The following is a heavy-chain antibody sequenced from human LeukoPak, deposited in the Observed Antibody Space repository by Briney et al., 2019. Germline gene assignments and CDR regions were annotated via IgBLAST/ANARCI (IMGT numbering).Heavy chain of an antibody. CDR1: GFTFSSYG. CDR3: AKGGDTYDFWSGYYTGRHYYYYMDV. CDR2: IWYDGSNK. V-gene: IGHV3-33*06. J-gene: IGHJ6*03. D-gene: IGHD3-3*01. Sequence: PGRSLRLSCAASGFTFSSYGMHWVRQAPGKGLECVAVIWYDGSNKYYADSVKGRFTISRDNSKNTLYLQMNSLRAEDTAVYYCAKGGDTYDFWSGYYTGRHYYYYMDVWGKGTTVTVSS.